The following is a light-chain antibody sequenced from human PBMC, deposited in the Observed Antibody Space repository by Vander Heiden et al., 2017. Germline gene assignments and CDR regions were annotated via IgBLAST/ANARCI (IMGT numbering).Light chain of an antibody. CDR1: SSNIRVGYD. CDR3: QSHDSSLSGSRV. V-gene: IGLV1-40*01. J-gene: IGLJ2*01. Sequence: QSVLTQPPSVAGAPGQRVTISCTGSSSNIRVGYDVHWYQHLPGTAPKLLIYGNTNRPPGVPARFSGSKSGTSASLAITGLQAEDEADYYCQSHDSSLSGSRVFGGGTKLTVL. CDR2: GNT.